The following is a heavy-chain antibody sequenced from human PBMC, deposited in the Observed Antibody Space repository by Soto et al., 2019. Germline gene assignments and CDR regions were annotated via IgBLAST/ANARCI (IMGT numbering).Heavy chain of an antibody. CDR1: DYTFTSYG. Sequence: QVQLVQSGAEVKKPGASVKVSCKASDYTFTSYGISWVRQAPGQGLEWMGWISAYNGNTNYAQKLQGRVTMTPDTSTNTAYMELRNLRSDDTAVYYCARVIAAAADFDYWGQGTLVTVSS. V-gene: IGHV1-18*01. D-gene: IGHD6-13*01. CDR3: ARVIAAAADFDY. J-gene: IGHJ4*02. CDR2: ISAYNGNT.